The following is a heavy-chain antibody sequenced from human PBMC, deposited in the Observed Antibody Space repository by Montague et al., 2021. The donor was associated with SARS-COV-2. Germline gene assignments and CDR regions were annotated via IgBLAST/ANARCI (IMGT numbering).Heavy chain of an antibody. J-gene: IGHJ6*02. CDR1: GFTFRTYG. V-gene: IGHV3-30*18. Sequence: SLRLSCAASGFTFRTYGMYWVRQAPGEGLEWVALISYAGSTEYYADSVMGRFTISRDTSKNTLYMQMNSLRPDDTAVYYCAKDVGGGIAHYYFGMDVWGQGTTVTVSS. D-gene: IGHD2-21*01. CDR2: ISYAGSTE. CDR3: AKDVGGGIAHYYFGMDV.